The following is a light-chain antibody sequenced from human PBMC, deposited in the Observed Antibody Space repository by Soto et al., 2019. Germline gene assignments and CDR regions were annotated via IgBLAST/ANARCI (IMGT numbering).Light chain of an antibody. CDR3: AAWDDSLNGYV. CDR1: SSNIGSNS. Sequence: QSVLTQPPPASGTPGQWVAISCSGSSSNIGSNSLSWYQQFPGTAPKLLIYDNYQRPSGVSDRFSGSQSGTSGYLAISGLQSGDEDDYYCAAWDDSLNGYVFGTGTKVPS. CDR2: DNY. J-gene: IGLJ1*01. V-gene: IGLV1-44*01.